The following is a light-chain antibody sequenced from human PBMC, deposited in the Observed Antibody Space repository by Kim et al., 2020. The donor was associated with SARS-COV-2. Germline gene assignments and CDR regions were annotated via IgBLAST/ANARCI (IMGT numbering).Light chain of an antibody. J-gene: IGLJ3*02. V-gene: IGLV1-47*01. CDR1: SSNIGSNY. CDR2: RNN. Sequence: PGQRVTISGSGSSSNIGSNYVYWYQQLPGTAPKLLIYRNNQRPSGVPDRFSGSKSGTSASLAISGLRSEDEADYYCAAWDDSLSGLFGGGTKLTVL. CDR3: AAWDDSLSGL.